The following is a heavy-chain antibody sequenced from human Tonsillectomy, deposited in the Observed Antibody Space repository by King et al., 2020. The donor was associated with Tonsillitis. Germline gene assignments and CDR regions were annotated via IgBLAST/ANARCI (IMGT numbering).Heavy chain of an antibody. D-gene: IGHD1-1*01. CDR3: ARDTSGTHFDY. J-gene: IGHJ4*02. CDR1: GFTFSSYG. CDR2: IWYDGSKK. V-gene: IGHV3-33*01. Sequence: VQLVESGGGVVQPGRSLRLSCAAAGFTFSSYGLHWVRQAPGKGLEWVAVIWYDGSKKFYADSVKGRFTISRDNSKKTVYLQMNSLRAEDTAVYYCARDTSGTHFDYWGQGTLVTVSS.